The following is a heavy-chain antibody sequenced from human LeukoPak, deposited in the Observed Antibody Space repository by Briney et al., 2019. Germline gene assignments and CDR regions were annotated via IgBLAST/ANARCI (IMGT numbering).Heavy chain of an antibody. CDR3: AREPHGSGNYYYYYGMDV. V-gene: IGHV3-30*03. CDR1: GFTFSDYW. J-gene: IGHJ6*02. CDR2: ISYDGSNK. D-gene: IGHD3-10*01. Sequence: GGSLRLSCAASGFTFSDYWMSWVRQAPGKGLEWVAVISYDGSNKYYADSVKGRFTISRDNSKNTLYLQMNSLRAEDTAVYYCAREPHGSGNYYYYYGMDVWGQGTTVTVSS.